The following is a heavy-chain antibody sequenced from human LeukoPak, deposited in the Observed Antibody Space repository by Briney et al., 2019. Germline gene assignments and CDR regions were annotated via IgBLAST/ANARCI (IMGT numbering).Heavy chain of an antibody. CDR1: GYTFTSYG. CDR2: IIPIFGTA. D-gene: IGHD1-14*01. J-gene: IGHJ5*02. Sequence: ASVKVSCKASGYTFTSYGISWVRQAPGQGLEWMGGIIPIFGTANYAQKFRGRVTITADESTSTAYMELSSLRSEDTAVYYCARGHAARSWFDPWGQGTLVTVSS. V-gene: IGHV1-69*13. CDR3: ARGHAARSWFDP.